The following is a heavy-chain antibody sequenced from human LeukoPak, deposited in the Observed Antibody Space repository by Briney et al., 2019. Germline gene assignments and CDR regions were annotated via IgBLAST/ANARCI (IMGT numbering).Heavy chain of an antibody. CDR3: TSANFYYDILTGYYTNAFDI. D-gene: IGHD3-9*01. CDR1: GGTFSSYA. J-gene: IGHJ3*02. V-gene: IGHV1-69*13. Sequence: APVKVSCKASGGTFSSYAISWVRQAPGQGLEWMGGIIPIFGTANYAQKFQDRVTITADESTSTAYMELSSLRSEDTAVYYCTSANFYYDILTGYYTNAFDIWGQGTMVTVSS. CDR2: IIPIFGTA.